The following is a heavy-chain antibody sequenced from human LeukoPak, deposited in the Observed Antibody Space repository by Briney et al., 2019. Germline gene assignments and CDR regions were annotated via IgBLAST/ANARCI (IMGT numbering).Heavy chain of an antibody. CDR3: ASGTYYYDSSGPDAFDI. CDR2: IYTSGST. D-gene: IGHD3-22*01. V-gene: IGHV4-61*02. Sequence: SQTLSLTCTVSGGSISSASYYWSWIRQPAGKGLQWIGRIYTSGSTYYNPSLKSRVTISVDTSKNQFSLKLTSVTAADTAVYYCASGTYYYDSSGPDAFDIWGQGTMVTVSS. CDR1: GGSISSASYY. J-gene: IGHJ3*02.